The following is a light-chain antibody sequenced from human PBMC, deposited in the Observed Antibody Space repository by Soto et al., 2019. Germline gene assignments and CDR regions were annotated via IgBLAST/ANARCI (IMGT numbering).Light chain of an antibody. CDR1: SSDVGSYNL. CDR2: EGD. V-gene: IGLV2-23*01. CDR3: CSYALGSTLV. J-gene: IGLJ2*01. Sequence: QSALTQPASVSGSSGQSITISCTGTSSDVGSYNLVSWHQHHPGKAPKLIIYEGDKRPSGVSNRFSGSKSGNTASLTISGLQDEDEADYYCCSYALGSTLVFGGGTKLTVL.